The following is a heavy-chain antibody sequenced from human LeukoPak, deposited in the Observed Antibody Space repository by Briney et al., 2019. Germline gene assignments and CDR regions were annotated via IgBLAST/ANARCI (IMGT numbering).Heavy chain of an antibody. J-gene: IGHJ4*02. CDR2: ISSSSNYI. Sequence: GGSLSLSCAASGFTFSSYSMNWVRQAPGKGLEWVSSISSSSNYIYYAGSVKGRFTISRDNAKNSLYLQMNSLRAEDTAVYYCAREPLRGAMVHFDYWGQGTLVTVSS. V-gene: IGHV3-21*01. CDR1: GFTFSSYS. CDR3: AREPLRGAMVHFDY. D-gene: IGHD5-18*01.